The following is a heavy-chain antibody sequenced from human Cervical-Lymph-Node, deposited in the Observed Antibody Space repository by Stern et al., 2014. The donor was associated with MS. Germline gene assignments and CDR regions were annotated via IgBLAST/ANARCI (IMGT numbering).Heavy chain of an antibody. CDR2: IRQNGSEK. Sequence: VQLEECGGGLVQPGGTLRLSCAASGFTFSSNWMSWVRQAPGKGLEWVANIRQNGSEKYYVDSVKGRFTISRDNAKKSLYLQMNSLRAEDTAVYYCARPNLPTYYYDSSGSYDYWGQGTLVTVSS. CDR3: ARPNLPTYYYDSSGSYDY. D-gene: IGHD3-22*01. CDR1: GFTFSSNW. J-gene: IGHJ4*02. V-gene: IGHV3-7*01.